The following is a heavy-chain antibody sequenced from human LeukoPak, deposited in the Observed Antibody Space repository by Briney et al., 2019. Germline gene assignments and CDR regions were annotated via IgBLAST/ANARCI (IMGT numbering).Heavy chain of an antibody. D-gene: IGHD3-22*01. J-gene: IGHJ5*02. CDR2: MNPNSGNT. V-gene: IGHV1-8*01. Sequence: ASVRVSCKASGYTFTSYDINWVRQATGQGLEWMGWMNPNSGNTGYAQKFQGRVTMTRNTSISTAYMELSSLRSEDTAVYYCARITVGIVDDAFDPWGQGTLVTVSS. CDR1: GYTFTSYD. CDR3: ARITVGIVDDAFDP.